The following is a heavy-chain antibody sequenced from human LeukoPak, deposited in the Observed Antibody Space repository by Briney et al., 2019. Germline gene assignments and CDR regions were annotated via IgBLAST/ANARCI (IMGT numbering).Heavy chain of an antibody. CDR3: ASGRKGPVSYFDY. CDR1: GGSFRGYY. V-gene: IGHV4-34*01. CDR2: INHSGST. Sequence: NPSETLSLTCAVDGGSFRGYYWSWLREPSGKGLKWIGEINHSGSTNYNPSLKSRVTISVDTSKNQFSLKLSSVTAAGTAVYYCASGRKGPVSYFDYWGQGTLVTVSS. J-gene: IGHJ4*02. D-gene: IGHD3-16*01.